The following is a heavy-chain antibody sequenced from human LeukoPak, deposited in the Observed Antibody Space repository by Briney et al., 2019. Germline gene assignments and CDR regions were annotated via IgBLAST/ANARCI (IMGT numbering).Heavy chain of an antibody. V-gene: IGHV3-21*01. D-gene: IGHD2/OR15-2a*01. CDR3: ARENIYFMDV. CDR2: ISGSGSYI. CDR1: GFTFSSDT. Sequence: GGSLRLSCVVSGFTFSSDTINWVRQAPGKGLEWVSSISGSGSYIYYADLVKGRFTISRDSAKNSVYLQMNSLRVEDTAVYYCARENIYFMDVWGKGTTVTVSS. J-gene: IGHJ6*03.